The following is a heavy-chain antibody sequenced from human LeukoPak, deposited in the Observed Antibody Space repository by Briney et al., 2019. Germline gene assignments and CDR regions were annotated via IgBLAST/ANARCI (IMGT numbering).Heavy chain of an antibody. J-gene: IGHJ5*02. D-gene: IGHD3-16*01. CDR2: ISGDSDYT. CDR3: VRDTYDYVRGSPSNWFDP. CDR1: GFTFSSYE. V-gene: IGHV3-21*05. Sequence: PGGSLRLSCAASGFTFSSYEMNWVRQAPGKGLEWVSYISGDSDYTNYADSVNGRFTISRDNAKKSLYLQMNSLTAEDTAVYFCVRDTYDYVRGSPSNWFDPWGQGTLVTVSS.